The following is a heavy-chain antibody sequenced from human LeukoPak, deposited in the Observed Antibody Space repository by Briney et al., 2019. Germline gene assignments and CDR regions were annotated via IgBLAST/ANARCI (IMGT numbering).Heavy chain of an antibody. D-gene: IGHD2-2*01. CDR1: GFTFSSYA. J-gene: IGHJ3*02. Sequence: GRSLRLSCAASGFTFSSYAMSWVRQAPGKGLEWVSAISGSGGSTYYADSVKGRFTISRDNSKNTLYLQMNSLRAEDTAVYYCAKNGIVVVPAARTENAFDIWGQGTMVTVSS. CDR3: AKNGIVVVPAARTENAFDI. CDR2: ISGSGGST. V-gene: IGHV3-23*01.